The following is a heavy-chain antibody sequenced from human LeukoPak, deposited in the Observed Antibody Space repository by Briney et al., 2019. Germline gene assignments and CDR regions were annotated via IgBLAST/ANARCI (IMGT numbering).Heavy chain of an antibody. CDR1: GYTFTGYY. CDR2: INPNSGGT. D-gene: IGHD3-22*01. CDR3: ARDRSVHYDSSGYYSAVY. Sequence: ASVKVSCKASGYTFTGYYMHWVRQAPGQGLEWMGWINPNSGGTDYAQKFQGRVTMTRDTSISTAYMELSRLRSDDTAVYYCARDRSVHYDSSGYYSAVYWGQGTLVTVSS. J-gene: IGHJ4*02. V-gene: IGHV1-2*02.